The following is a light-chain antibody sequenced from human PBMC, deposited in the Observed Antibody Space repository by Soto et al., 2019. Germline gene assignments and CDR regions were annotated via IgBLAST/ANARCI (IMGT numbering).Light chain of an antibody. Sequence: EIVMTQSPATLSVSPGERATLSCRASQSLSNNLAWYQHKPGQAPRLLIYGASSRATGIPDRFSGSGSGTDFTLTISRLEPEDFAVYYCQHYGTSQTFGQGTKVDIK. CDR1: QSLSNN. V-gene: IGKV3-20*01. CDR2: GAS. J-gene: IGKJ1*01. CDR3: QHYGTSQT.